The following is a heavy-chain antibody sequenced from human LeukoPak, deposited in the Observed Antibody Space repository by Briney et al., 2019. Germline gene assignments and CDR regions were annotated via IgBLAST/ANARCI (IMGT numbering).Heavy chain of an antibody. V-gene: IGHV3-30*04. J-gene: IGHJ4*02. CDR2: ISYDGSNK. CDR3: ARVVIAVAGALDY. CDR1: GFTFSSYA. Sequence: GGSLRLSCAASGFTFSSYAMHWVCQAPGKGLEWVAVISYDGSNKYYADSVKARFTISRDNSKTTLYLQMNSLRAEDTAVYYCARVVIAVAGALDYWGQGTLVTVSS. D-gene: IGHD6-19*01.